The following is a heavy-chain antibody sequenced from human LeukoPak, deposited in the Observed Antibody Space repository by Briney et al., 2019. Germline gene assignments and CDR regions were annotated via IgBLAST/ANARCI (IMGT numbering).Heavy chain of an antibody. CDR2: MSYSGST. CDR1: GGSISSYY. Sequence: SETLSLTCTVSGGSISSYYWSWIRQPPGKGLEFIGYMSYSGSTNYNPCLRSRVTLSLDTSKNQFSLKLSSITAADTAVYYCARAVSGDWFDPWGQGTLVTVSS. V-gene: IGHV4-59*01. CDR3: ARAVSGDWFDP. J-gene: IGHJ5*02. D-gene: IGHD7-27*01.